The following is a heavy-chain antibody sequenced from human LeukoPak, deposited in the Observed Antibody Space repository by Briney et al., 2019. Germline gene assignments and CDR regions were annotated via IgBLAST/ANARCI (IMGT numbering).Heavy chain of an antibody. CDR1: GFIFSSRG. Sequence: GGSLRLSCVASGFIFSSRGMSWVRQAPGKGLEWVASINSDGSEGYYADVVKGRFTISRDNAKNSLYLQINSLRAEDTAVYYCARSSYSSSSSVWGQGTMVAVSS. CDR3: ARSSYSSSSSV. CDR2: INSDGSEG. D-gene: IGHD6-6*01. J-gene: IGHJ3*01. V-gene: IGHV3-7*03.